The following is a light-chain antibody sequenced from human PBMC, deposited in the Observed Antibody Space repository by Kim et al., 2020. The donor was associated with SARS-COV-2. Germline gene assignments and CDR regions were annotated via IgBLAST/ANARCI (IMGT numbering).Light chain of an antibody. CDR1: QSSSCYV. CDR3: QQYTTSPPAYT. CDR2: GAA. J-gene: IGKJ2*01. Sequence: PRDRATLSCMATQSSSCYVFACYQQIAGRPPRLLIFGAADRAAGIPDRFSGGGSGTDFTLTIPRLAPADSALYYCQQYTTSPPAYTFGQGTKLDI. V-gene: IGKV3-20*01.